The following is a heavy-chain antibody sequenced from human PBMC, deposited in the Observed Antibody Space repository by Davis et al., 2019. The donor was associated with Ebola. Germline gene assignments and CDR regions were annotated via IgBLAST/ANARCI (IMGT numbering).Heavy chain of an antibody. J-gene: IGHJ6*03. CDR2: ISSYSRTI. Sequence: GESLKISCAASGFTFSSYSINWVRQAPGKGLEWVSYISSYSRTIYYADSVRGRFTISRDNAKNSLYLQMNSLRAEDTAVYYCARGGYYYSYMDVWGKGTTVSVSS. CDR1: GFTFSSYS. V-gene: IGHV3-48*04. CDR3: ARGGYYYSYMDV.